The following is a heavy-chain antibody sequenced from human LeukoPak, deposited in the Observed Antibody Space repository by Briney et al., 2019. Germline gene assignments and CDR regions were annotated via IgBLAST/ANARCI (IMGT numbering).Heavy chain of an antibody. CDR1: GFTFSSYA. D-gene: IGHD3-9*01. V-gene: IGHV3-23*01. CDR2: IIGSGGST. Sequence: PGGSLRLSCAASGFTFSSYAMSWVRQAPGKGLEWVSAIIGSGGSTYYADSVKGRFTISRDNSKNTLYLQMNSLRAEDTAVYYCAKYGERYFDWLKYYFDYWGQGTLVTVSS. J-gene: IGHJ4*02. CDR3: AKYGERYFDWLKYYFDY.